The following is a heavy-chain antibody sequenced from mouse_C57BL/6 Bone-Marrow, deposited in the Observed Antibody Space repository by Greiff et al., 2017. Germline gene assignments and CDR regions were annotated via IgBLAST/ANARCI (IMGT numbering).Heavy chain of an antibody. CDR3: ARDDGYYGSSLFAY. Sequence: DVQLVESEGGLVQPGSSMKLSCTASGFTFSDYYMAWVRQVPEKGLEWVANINYDGSSTYYLDSLKSRFIISRDNAKNILYLQMSSLKSEDTATYYCARDDGYYGSSLFAYWGQGTLVTVSA. D-gene: IGHD1-1*01. V-gene: IGHV5-16*01. CDR2: INYDGSST. J-gene: IGHJ3*01. CDR1: GFTFSDYY.